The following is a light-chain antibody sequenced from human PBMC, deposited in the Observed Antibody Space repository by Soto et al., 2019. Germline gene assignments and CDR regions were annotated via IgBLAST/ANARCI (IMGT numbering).Light chain of an antibody. CDR1: QSISNR. J-gene: IGKJ1*01. Sequence: DIQMTQSPSTLSASVGDGVTITCQASQSISNRLAWYQQRPGKAPKYLIYDASTLDSGAPSRFSGSGSGTEFTLSISSLQPDDFATYYCQQYNIYPWTFGQGPRWIS. CDR3: QQYNIYPWT. V-gene: IGKV1-5*01. CDR2: DAS.